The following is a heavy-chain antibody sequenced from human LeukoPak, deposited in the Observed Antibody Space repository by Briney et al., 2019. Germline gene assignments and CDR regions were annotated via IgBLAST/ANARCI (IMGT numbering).Heavy chain of an antibody. Sequence: SVKVSCKASGGTFSSYAISWVRQAPGQGLEWMGGIIPIFGTANYAQKFQGRVTITADESTSTAYMELSSLRTEDTAVYYCARSTSLGILVVGQFDYWGQATLVTVSS. CDR3: ARSTSLGILVVGQFDY. CDR1: GGTFSSYA. J-gene: IGHJ4*02. D-gene: IGHD2-15*01. V-gene: IGHV1-69*13. CDR2: IIPIFGTA.